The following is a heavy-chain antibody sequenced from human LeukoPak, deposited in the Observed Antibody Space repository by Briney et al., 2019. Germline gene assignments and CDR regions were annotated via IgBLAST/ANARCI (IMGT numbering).Heavy chain of an antibody. D-gene: IGHD6-6*01. Sequence: LPGGSLRLSCAASGFTFSSYWLHWVRQAPGKGLVWVSRINTDGSATNYADSVKGRFTISRDNAKNTVHLQMNSLRAEDTAVYYCVRGAARAYYMDVWGKGTTVTVSS. CDR3: VRGAARAYYMDV. CDR1: GFTFSSYW. J-gene: IGHJ6*03. V-gene: IGHV3-74*01. CDR2: INTDGSAT.